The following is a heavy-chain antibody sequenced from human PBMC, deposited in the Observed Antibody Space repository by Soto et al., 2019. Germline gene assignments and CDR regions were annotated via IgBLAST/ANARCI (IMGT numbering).Heavy chain of an antibody. CDR2: IYYSGTT. D-gene: IGHD1-26*01. Sequence: SETLSLTCTVSAGSISTYFWSWIRHPPGKGLEWIGYIYYSGTTNYNPSLKSRVTILLDTSKNQFSLRLSSVTAADTAVYYCARGRGGTYDSFDIWGQGTLVTVSS. CDR1: AGSISTYF. J-gene: IGHJ3*02. V-gene: IGHV4-59*01. CDR3: ARGRGGTYDSFDI.